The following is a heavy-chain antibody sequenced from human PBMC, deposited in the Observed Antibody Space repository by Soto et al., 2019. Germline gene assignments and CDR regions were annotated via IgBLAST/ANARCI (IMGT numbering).Heavy chain of an antibody. J-gene: IGHJ5*02. D-gene: IGHD3-3*01. CDR3: ARDRVDYDFWSGTVNWFDP. CDR1: GFTFSSYW. Sequence: GGSLRLSCAASGFTFSSYWMSWVRQAPGKGLEWVANIKQDGSEKYYVDSVKGRFTISRDNAKNSLYLQMNSLRAEDTAVYYCARDRVDYDFWSGTVNWFDPWGQGTLVTVSS. CDR2: IKQDGSEK. V-gene: IGHV3-7*05.